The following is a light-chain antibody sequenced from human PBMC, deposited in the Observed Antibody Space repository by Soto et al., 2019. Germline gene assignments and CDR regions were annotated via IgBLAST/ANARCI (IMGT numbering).Light chain of an antibody. CDR2: DAS. Sequence: IQMTQSPSALSASVGDRVTITCRASQSITNYLNWYQHKPGQAPNLLIYDASTLESGVPSRFSGSGSETEFTLTFSRLQPDDFATYFCHARAFGQGTRLEI. CDR1: QSITNY. CDR3: HARA. V-gene: IGKV1-5*01. J-gene: IGKJ5*01.